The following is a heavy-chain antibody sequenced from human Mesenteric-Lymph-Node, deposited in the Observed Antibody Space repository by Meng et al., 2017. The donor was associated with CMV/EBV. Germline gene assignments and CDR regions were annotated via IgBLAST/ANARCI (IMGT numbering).Heavy chain of an antibody. D-gene: IGHD2-2*01. J-gene: IGHJ6*02. CDR2: VSYNGVA. CDR3: ARDYGIYCSTSSCYGTYFHYGMDV. CDR1: GGSISSSSYY. V-gene: IGHV4-39*07. Sequence: SETLSLTCTVSGGSISSSSYYWGWIRQPPGKGLEWIGHVSYNGVAKYSPSLQSRVSISIDTSRNQFSLILSSVAAEDTAVYYCARDYGIYCSTSSCYGTYFHYGMDVWGQGTTVTVSS.